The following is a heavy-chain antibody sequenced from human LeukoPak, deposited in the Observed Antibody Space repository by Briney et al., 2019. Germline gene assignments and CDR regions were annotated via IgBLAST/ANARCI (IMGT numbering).Heavy chain of an antibody. D-gene: IGHD3-10*01. V-gene: IGHV3-66*02. CDR1: GFTVSSKY. CDR3: VGVETITMVRGASGDV. Sequence: GGSLRLSCAASGFTVSSKYMSWVRQAPGKGLEWVSVIHSGGRAYYADSVKGRSTTSRDNSKNTLDLQMDSLSVEDTAVYYCVGVETITMVRGASGDVWGKGTTVTVSS. J-gene: IGHJ6*04. CDR2: IHSGGRA.